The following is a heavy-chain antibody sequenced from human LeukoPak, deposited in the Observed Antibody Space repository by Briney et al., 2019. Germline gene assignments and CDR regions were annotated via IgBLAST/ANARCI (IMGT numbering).Heavy chain of an antibody. J-gene: IGHJ4*02. Sequence: QSGGSLRLSCAVSGLTINNYAMSWVRQAPGKGLEWVSAIHGSDDNTHYADSVKGRFTISRDKSKNTLYLQMNSLRADDTAVYYCAKDLLRWSFDYWGQGTLVTVSS. D-gene: IGHD4-23*01. CDR2: IHGSDDNT. CDR1: GLTINNYA. CDR3: AKDLLRWSFDY. V-gene: IGHV3-23*01.